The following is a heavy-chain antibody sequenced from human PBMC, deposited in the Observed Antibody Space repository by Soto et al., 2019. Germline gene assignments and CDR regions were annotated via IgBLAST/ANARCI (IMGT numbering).Heavy chain of an antibody. J-gene: IGHJ4*02. CDR3: ARGVSKGVDY. V-gene: IGHV1-8*01. Sequence: QVQLVQSGAEVKRPGASVKVSCTPSGYSFTTFDINWVRQAAGQGFEWMGWVTPVSGYARLAQKFQGRVTMTRDISLSTVYMELSGLTLEDKAVYYCARGVSKGVDYWGQGRLVTVSS. CDR1: GYSFTTFD. CDR2: VTPVSGYA.